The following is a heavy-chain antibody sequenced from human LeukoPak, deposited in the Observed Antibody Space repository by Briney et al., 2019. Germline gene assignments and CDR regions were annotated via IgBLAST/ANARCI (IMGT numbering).Heavy chain of an antibody. V-gene: IGHV4-4*07. J-gene: IGHJ3*01. CDR2: VSASGST. Sequence: SETLSLTCTVSGGSIGGSYWSWIRQPAGKGLEWIGRVSASGSTNYNPSLKNRVTMSLDTSKNQFSLNLTSVTAADTAVYSCARIRDNSGYYLGAFDVWSQGTVVTVSS. CDR3: ARIRDNSGYYLGAFDV. CDR1: GGSIGGSY. D-gene: IGHD5-12*01.